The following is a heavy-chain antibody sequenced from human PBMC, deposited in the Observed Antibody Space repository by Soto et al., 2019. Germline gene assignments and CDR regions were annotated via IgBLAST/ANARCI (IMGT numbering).Heavy chain of an antibody. CDR2: IYYSGST. Sequence: LETLSLTCTVSGGSISSSSYYWGWIRQPPGKGLEWIGSIYYSGSTYYNPPLKSRVTISVDTSKNQFSLKLSSVTAADTAVYYCARHTPAISISDHWGQGTLVTVSS. J-gene: IGHJ4*02. V-gene: IGHV4-39*01. CDR3: ARHTPAISISDH. D-gene: IGHD2-15*01. CDR1: GGSISSSSYY.